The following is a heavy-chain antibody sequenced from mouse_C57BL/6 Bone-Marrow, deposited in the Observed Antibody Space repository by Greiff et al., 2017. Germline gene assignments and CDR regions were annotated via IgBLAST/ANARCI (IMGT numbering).Heavy chain of an antibody. D-gene: IGHD1-1*01. CDR1: GYSFTDYY. CDR2: INPYNGGT. CDR3: ARWGTTDGYFDV. J-gene: IGHJ1*03. Sequence: EVQLQQSGPVLVKPGASVKMSCKASGYSFTDYYMNWVKQSHGKSLEWIGVINPYNGGTSYNQKFKAKATLTVDKSSSTAYMELNSLTSEDSAVYYCARWGTTDGYFDVWGTGTTVTVSS. V-gene: IGHV1-19*01.